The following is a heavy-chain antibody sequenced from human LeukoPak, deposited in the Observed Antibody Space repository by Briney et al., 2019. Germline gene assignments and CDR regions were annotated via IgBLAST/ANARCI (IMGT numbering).Heavy chain of an antibody. D-gene: IGHD3-3*01. CDR2: IAYDGSNI. CDR1: GFTFSSYA. CDR3: ARDRTHDFWSGYFFDY. V-gene: IGHV3-30*03. J-gene: IGHJ4*02. Sequence: GGSLRLSCAASGFTFSSYAMSWVRQAPGKGLQWVAFIAYDGSNIQYADSVKGRFTISRDNSKRTVYLEMNSLRIEDTAVYYCARDRTHDFWSGYFFDYWGQGALVTVSS.